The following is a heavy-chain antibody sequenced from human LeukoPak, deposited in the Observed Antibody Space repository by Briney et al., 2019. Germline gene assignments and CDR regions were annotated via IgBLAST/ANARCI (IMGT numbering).Heavy chain of an antibody. V-gene: IGHV3-48*02. Sequence: GGSLRLSCTTSGFTFRNYGMTWVRQAPGKGLEWVSYISSSSSTIFSADSVKGRFTISRDDAKNSLDLQMYSLRDEDTAMYYCTKLGNHWADGDYWADGSWGQGTLVTVSS. CDR2: ISSSSSTI. D-gene: IGHD5-24*01. CDR3: TKLGNHWADGDYWADGS. CDR1: GFTFRNYG. J-gene: IGHJ5*02.